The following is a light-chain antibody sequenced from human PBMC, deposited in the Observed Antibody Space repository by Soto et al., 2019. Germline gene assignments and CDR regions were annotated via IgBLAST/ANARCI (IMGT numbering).Light chain of an antibody. CDR1: SSDVGGHNY. V-gene: IGLV2-14*01. CDR2: DVS. Sequence: QSALTQPASVSGSPGQSITISCTGTSSDVGGHNYVSWYQQHPGKAPKLIIYDVSNRPSGVSNRFSGSKSGNTASLTISGLQSDDEADYYCNSYTTSSTFVFGGGTKVTVL. CDR3: NSYTTSSTFV. J-gene: IGLJ3*02.